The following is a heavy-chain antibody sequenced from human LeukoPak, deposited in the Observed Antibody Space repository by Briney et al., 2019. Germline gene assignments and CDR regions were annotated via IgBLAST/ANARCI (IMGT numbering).Heavy chain of an antibody. CDR2: ISSSSSYI. J-gene: IGHJ4*02. Sequence: GGSLRLSCAASGFTFSSYSMNWVRQAPGKGLEWVSSISSSSSYIYYADSVKGRFTISRDNAKNSLYLQMNSLRAEDTGVYYCARDQVAVAGAFDYWGQGTLVTVSS. D-gene: IGHD6-19*01. CDR3: ARDQVAVAGAFDY. V-gene: IGHV3-21*01. CDR1: GFTFSSYS.